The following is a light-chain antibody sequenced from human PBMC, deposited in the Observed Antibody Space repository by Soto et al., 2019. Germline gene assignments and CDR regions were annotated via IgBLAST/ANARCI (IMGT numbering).Light chain of an antibody. J-gene: IGLJ3*02. CDR1: SSDIGGYEH. CDR3: SSYAGSNKL. CDR2: EVT. V-gene: IGLV2-8*01. Sequence: QSALTQPPSASGSLGQSVTISCTGTSSDIGGYEHVSWYQQYPGKAPKLMIYEVTSRPSGVPDRFSGSKSGNTASLTVSGLQAEDEADYYCSSYAGSNKLFGGGTKLTVL.